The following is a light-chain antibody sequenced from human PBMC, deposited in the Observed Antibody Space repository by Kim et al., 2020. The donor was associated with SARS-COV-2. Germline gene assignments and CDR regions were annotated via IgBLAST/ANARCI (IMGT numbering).Light chain of an antibody. CDR2: QDK. CDR3: QAWDTSAVL. V-gene: IGLV3-1*01. J-gene: IGLJ2*01. Sequence: SYELTQPPSVSVSPGQTASITCSGDELGDKYVCWYQQRPGQSPVLVIYQDKERPSGIPERFSGSNAGSTATLTISGTQAMDEADYYCQAWDTSAVLFGGGTNLTVL. CDR1: ELGDKY.